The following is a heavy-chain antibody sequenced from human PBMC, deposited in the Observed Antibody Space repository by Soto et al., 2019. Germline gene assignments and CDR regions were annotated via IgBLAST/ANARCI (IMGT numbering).Heavy chain of an antibody. CDR2: IFPTDSDT. D-gene: IGHD4-17*01. CDR1: GFAFSTYW. CDR3: ANHVTDFGGHSNAFDL. J-gene: IGHJ3*01. Sequence: PGESLKISCQGSGFAFSTYWIAWVRQMPGKGLEWMGVIFPTDSDTRYNPSFQGQVTISADKSINTVYLQWSSLKASDTATYYCANHVTDFGGHSNAFDLWGQGTMVTVSS. V-gene: IGHV5-51*01.